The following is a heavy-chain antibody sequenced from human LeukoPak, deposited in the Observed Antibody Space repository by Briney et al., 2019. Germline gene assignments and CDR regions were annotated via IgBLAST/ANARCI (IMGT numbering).Heavy chain of an antibody. CDR1: GYTFTGYY. J-gene: IGHJ5*02. D-gene: IGHD6-6*01. CDR3: ARDGSSSSGNWFDP. V-gene: IGHV1-2*02. Sequence: ASVKVSCKASGYTFTGYYMHWVRQAPGQGLEWMGWINPNSGGTNYAQKFQGRVTMTRDTSISTAYMELSRLRSDDTAVYYCARDGSSSSGNWFDPCGQGTLVTVSS. CDR2: INPNSGGT.